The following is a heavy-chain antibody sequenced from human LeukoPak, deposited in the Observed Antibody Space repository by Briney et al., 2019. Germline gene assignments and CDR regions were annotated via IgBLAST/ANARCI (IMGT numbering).Heavy chain of an antibody. CDR3: AREIEYSGYFDF. Sequence: PSATLSLPCPVAGGSISGFYWSWLRQPPGKGLEWIGYIHYSGSTNYNPSLKSRVTISEDTSKNQFSLKLTSVTAADTAVYYCAREIEYSGYFDFWGQGTLVTVSS. J-gene: IGHJ4*02. CDR1: GGSISGFY. CDR2: IHYSGST. D-gene: IGHD2/OR15-2a*01. V-gene: IGHV4-59*01.